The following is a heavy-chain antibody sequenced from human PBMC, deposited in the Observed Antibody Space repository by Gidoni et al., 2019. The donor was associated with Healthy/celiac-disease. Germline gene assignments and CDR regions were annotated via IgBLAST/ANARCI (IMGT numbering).Heavy chain of an antibody. Sequence: EVQLVESGGGLVQPGGSLRLSCAASGFTFSSYAMSWVRQAPGKGLEWVSAIGGSGGSTYYADSVKGRFTISRDKSKNTLYLQMNSLRAEDTAVYYCAKKGSRGVIINLYGMDVWGQGTTVTVSS. CDR3: AKKGSRGVIINLYGMDV. CDR2: IGGSGGST. V-gene: IGHV3-23*04. CDR1: GFTFSSYA. D-gene: IGHD3-10*01. J-gene: IGHJ6*02.